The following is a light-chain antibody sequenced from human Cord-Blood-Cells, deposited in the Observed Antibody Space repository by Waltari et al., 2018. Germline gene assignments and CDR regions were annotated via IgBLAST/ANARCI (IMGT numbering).Light chain of an antibody. CDR2: EDS. Sequence: QPALTEPASVAVSPGQSITLPLPGPSSCDGGFHYVAGSQQHPGKAPKLMMYEDSNRPSAVFNSFHASKTGNTVSLRFSGLEAENEADYYCSSYKRESTAVFGGGTNVTV. CDR3: SSYKRESTAV. CDR1: SSCDGGFHY. V-gene: IGLV2-14*01. J-gene: IGLJ2*01.